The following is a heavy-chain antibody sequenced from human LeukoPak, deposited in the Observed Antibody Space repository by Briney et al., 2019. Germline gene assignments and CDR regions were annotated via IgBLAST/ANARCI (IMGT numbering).Heavy chain of an antibody. CDR2: TSNKANSYTT. D-gene: IGHD1-26*01. CDR1: GFTFSDHY. CDR3: ARIGGTYSLDY. V-gene: IGHV3-72*01. Sequence: GGSLRLSCAASGFTFSDHYMDWVPQAPGKGLQWVGRTSNKANSYTTEYAASVKCRFTISRDDSKNSLYLQMNSLKTEDTAVYYCARIGGTYSLDYWGQGTLVTVSS. J-gene: IGHJ4*02.